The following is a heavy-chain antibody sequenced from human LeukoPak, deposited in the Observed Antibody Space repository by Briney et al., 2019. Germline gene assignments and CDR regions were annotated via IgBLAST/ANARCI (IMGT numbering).Heavy chain of an antibody. J-gene: IGHJ5*02. CDR1: GGSISSSSYN. D-gene: IGHD6-13*01. CDR3: ARPPGIAAAWFDP. CDR2: FDNSGST. Sequence: PSETLSLTCTVSGGSISSSSYNWGWIRQPPGKGLEWIGSFDNSGSTYYNPSLKSRVTISVDTSKDQFSLKLTPVTAADTAVYYCARPPGIAAAWFDPWGQGTLVTVSS. V-gene: IGHV4-39*01.